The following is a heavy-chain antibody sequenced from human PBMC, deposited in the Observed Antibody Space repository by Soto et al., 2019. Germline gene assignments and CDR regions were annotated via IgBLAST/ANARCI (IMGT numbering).Heavy chain of an antibody. CDR1: SDSISSYY. CDR3: ARAVGDPLYYLDY. CDR2: TDYSGNT. D-gene: IGHD6-19*01. Sequence: LSLTCTVSSDSISSYYWIWIRQSPGKGLEWIGYTDYSGNTNYNPSLKSRVTISGDTSKNQFSLRLSSVTAADTAVYYCARAVGDPLYYLDYWGQGTLVTVSS. V-gene: IGHV4-59*08. J-gene: IGHJ4*02.